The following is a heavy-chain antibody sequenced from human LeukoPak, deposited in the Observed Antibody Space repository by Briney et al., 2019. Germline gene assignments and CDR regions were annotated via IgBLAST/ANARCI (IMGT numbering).Heavy chain of an antibody. CDR1: GGSFSGYY. J-gene: IGHJ6*03. D-gene: IGHD5-18*01. CDR2: INHSGST. Sequence: KYSETLSLTCAVYGGSFSGYYWSWIRQPPGKGLEWIGEINHSGSTNYNPSLKSRVTISVDTSKNQFSLKLSSVTAADTAVYYCARVGYSYGTHYYYYYYMDVWGKGTTVTVSS. CDR3: ARVGYSYGTHYYYYYYMDV. V-gene: IGHV4-34*01.